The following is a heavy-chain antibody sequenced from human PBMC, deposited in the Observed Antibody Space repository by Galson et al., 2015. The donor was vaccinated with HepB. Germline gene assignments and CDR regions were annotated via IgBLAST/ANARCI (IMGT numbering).Heavy chain of an antibody. Sequence: SLRLSCAASGFTFSSNAMAWVRQAPGKGLAWVSAIHGSGRNTFYADSVKGRFTISRDNSKGTVHLQMNSLRVEDTAVYYCATEGYCSDCYCQRDFDHWGQGTLVTVSS. V-gene: IGHV3-23*01. CDR3: ATEGYCSDCYCQRDFDH. CDR2: IHGSGRNT. D-gene: IGHD2-15*01. CDR1: GFTFSSNA. J-gene: IGHJ4*02.